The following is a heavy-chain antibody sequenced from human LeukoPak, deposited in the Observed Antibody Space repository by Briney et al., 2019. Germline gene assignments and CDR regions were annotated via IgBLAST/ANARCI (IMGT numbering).Heavy chain of an antibody. CDR1: GGPISNYY. CDR2: NYYSGRT. CDR3: ARGQKYRYGYTVTELGSGYFDY. D-gene: IGHD5-18*01. V-gene: IGHV4-59*12. Sequence: SETLSLTCTVSGGPISNYYWSGIRQPPGKGLEWIGYNYYSGRTRYNPSLKSPVTISVDPSKNQFSLRLSSVTAADTAVYFCARGQKYRYGYTVTELGSGYFDYWGQGTLVTVSS. J-gene: IGHJ4*02.